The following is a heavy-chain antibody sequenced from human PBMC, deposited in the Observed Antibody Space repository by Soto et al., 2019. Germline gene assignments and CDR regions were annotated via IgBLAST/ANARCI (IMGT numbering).Heavy chain of an antibody. CDR2: INESGST. D-gene: IGHD1-1*01. J-gene: IGHJ4*02. Sequence: QVQLQQWGAGLVKPSETLSLSCAVYGQSFSGHSWAWIRQPPGKGLEWIGGINESGSTYYNPSLKSRVIISTDTSKNQFSLKLSSVSAADTAAYFCARGSGIVALPGELEDVKYDYWGQGTLVNVSS. V-gene: IGHV4-34*01. CDR1: GQSFSGHS. CDR3: ARGSGIVALPGELEDVKYDY.